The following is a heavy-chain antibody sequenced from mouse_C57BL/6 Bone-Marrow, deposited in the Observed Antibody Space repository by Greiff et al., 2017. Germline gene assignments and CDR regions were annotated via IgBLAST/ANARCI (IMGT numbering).Heavy chain of an antibody. CDR1: GYTFTDYY. CDR3: ARDYYVSSWYFDY. D-gene: IGHD1-1*01. CDR2: INPNNGGT. V-gene: IGHV1-26*01. Sequence: EVQLQQSGPELVKPGASVKISCTASGYTFTDYYMNWVKQSHGKSLEWIGDINPNNGGTSYNQKLKGKATLTVDKSSSTAYMELRSLTSEDSAVYYVARDYYVSSWYFDYWGQGTILTVSS. J-gene: IGHJ2*01.